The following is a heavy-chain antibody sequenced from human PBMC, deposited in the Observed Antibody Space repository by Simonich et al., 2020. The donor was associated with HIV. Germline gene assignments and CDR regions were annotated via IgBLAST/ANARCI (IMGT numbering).Heavy chain of an antibody. CDR1: GYTFTDWN. V-gene: IGHV1-2*06. CDR2: VNPNSGGK. CDR3: ATHGQGSYSSALDI. D-gene: IGHD1-26*01. J-gene: IGHJ3*02. Sequence: QVQLVQSGAEVKKPGASVKVSCKASGYTFTDWNIHWVRQTPGQGLEWMGRVNPNSGGKNYLKKVQGSVTKTRDTSITTAYMQRSRRSAYDTAVYYSATHGQGSYSSALDIWGQGTMVTVSS.